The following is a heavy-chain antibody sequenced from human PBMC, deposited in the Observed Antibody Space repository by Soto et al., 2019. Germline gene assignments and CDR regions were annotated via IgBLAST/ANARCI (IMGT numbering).Heavy chain of an antibody. D-gene: IGHD6-13*01. Sequence: QVQLVESGGGVVQPGRSLRLSCVASGFTFNNYAFHWVRQTPGTGLAWVAVISNDGSDKYYADSVKGRFTISRDNSKNTLHLQMDSLRAEDTAVYFCAKVRIAPAKPFYFDSWGQGTLVTVSS. V-gene: IGHV3-30*18. CDR2: ISNDGSDK. CDR3: AKVRIAPAKPFYFDS. CDR1: GFTFNNYA. J-gene: IGHJ4*02.